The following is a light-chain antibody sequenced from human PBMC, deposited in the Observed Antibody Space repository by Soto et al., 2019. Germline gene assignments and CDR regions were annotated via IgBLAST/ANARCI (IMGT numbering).Light chain of an antibody. V-gene: IGKV1-5*01. CDR2: DAS. J-gene: IGKJ1*01. CDR1: QSISWY. Sequence: DIQMTQPPSTLSASVEDRVTITCRASQSISWYLAWYQQKPGKAPKLLIYDASRLKSGVPSRFSGSGSGTEFTLTISSLQPDDFATYYCQQYDSYSSWTFGQGTKVEVK. CDR3: QQYDSYSSWT.